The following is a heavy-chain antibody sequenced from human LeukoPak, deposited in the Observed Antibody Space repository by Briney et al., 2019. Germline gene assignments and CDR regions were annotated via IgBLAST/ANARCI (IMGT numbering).Heavy chain of an antibody. CDR2: INWNGDRT. CDR3: ARRDYYGSGSPDF. J-gene: IGHJ4*02. Sequence: GGSLRLSCAASGFTFRNYGMSWVRQSPGKGLEWVSGINWNGDRTGYADSVKGRFTISRDNAKKSLYPQTNILRAEDTALYYCARRDYYGSGSPDFWGQGTLVTVSS. D-gene: IGHD3-10*01. CDR1: GFTFRNYG. V-gene: IGHV3-20*04.